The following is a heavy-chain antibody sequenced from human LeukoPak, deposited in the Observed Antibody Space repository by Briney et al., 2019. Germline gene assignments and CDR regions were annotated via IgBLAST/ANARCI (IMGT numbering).Heavy chain of an antibody. CDR1: GFTFDDYA. Sequence: GGSLRLSCAASGFTFDDYAMHWVRQAPGKGLEWVSGISWNSGSIGYADSVKGRFTISRDNAKNSLYLQMNSLRAVDTALYYCAKDTTDYYGSGVDYWGQGTLVTVSS. CDR3: AKDTTDYYGSGVDY. CDR2: ISWNSGSI. V-gene: IGHV3-9*01. D-gene: IGHD3-10*01. J-gene: IGHJ4*02.